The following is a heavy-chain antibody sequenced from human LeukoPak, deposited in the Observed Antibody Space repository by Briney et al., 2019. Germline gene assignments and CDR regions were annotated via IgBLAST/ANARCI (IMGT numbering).Heavy chain of an antibody. J-gene: IGHJ4*02. CDR3: AKGWIQLHFDY. V-gene: IGHV3-23*01. CDR2: ISSSGGST. D-gene: IGHD5-18*01. Sequence: GGSLRLSCAASGFTFSSYAMSWVRQAPGEGLEWGSAISSSGGSTYYADSVKGRFTISRDNSKNTLYLQMNSLRAEDTAVYYCAKGWIQLHFDYWGQGTLVTVSS. CDR1: GFTFSSYA.